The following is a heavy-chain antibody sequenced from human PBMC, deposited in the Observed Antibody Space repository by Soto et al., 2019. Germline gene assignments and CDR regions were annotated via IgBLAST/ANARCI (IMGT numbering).Heavy chain of an antibody. CDR2: ISSSGSTI. J-gene: IGHJ4*02. CDR3: ARVGPAVTQTKYYFDY. D-gene: IGHD5-18*01. V-gene: IGHV3-11*01. Sequence: GGSLRLSCAASGFTFSDYYMSWIRQAPGKGLEWVSYISSSGSTICYANSVKGRFTISRDNAKNSLYLQMNSLRAEDTAVYYCARVGPAVTQTKYYFDYWGQGTLVTVSS. CDR1: GFTFSDYY.